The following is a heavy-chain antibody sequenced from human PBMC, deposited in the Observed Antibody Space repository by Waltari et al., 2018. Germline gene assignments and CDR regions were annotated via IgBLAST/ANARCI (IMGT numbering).Heavy chain of an antibody. J-gene: IGHJ4*02. Sequence: QVQLQESGPGLVKPSETLSLTCAVSGYSISSGYYWGWIRQPPGKGLEWIGRIYHSGSTYYNPSLKSRVTISVDTSKNQCSLKLSSVTAADTAVYYCARHLGAAGMVDYLDYWGQGTLVTVSS. CDR1: GYSISSGYY. CDR3: ARHLGAAGMVDYLDY. D-gene: IGHD6-13*01. V-gene: IGHV4-38-2*01. CDR2: IYHSGST.